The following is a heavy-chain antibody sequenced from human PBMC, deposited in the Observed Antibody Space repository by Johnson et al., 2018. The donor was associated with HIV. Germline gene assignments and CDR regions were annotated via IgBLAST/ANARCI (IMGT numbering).Heavy chain of an antibody. Sequence: VQLVESGGGFFQPGGSLRLSCAASGFTLSDYYMNWVRQTPGKGLEWVAVIYSGGSTYYADSVKGRFTISRDNSKNTLYLQMNSLRAEDTAVYYCARDGWGSRGWDDAFDIWGQGTMVTVSS. J-gene: IGHJ3*02. V-gene: IGHV3-66*02. CDR3: ARDGWGSRGWDDAFDI. D-gene: IGHD5-24*01. CDR1: GFTLSDYY. CDR2: IYSGGST.